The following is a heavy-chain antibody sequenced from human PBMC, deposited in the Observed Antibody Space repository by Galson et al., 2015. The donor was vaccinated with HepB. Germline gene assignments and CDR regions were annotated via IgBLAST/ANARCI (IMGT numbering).Heavy chain of an antibody. D-gene: IGHD3-10*01. CDR1: GFTFSSYA. Sequence: SLRLSCAASGFTFSSYAMHWVRQAPGKGLEWVAVISYGGSNKYYADPVKGRFTISRDNSRNTLYVQMNSLRAEDTAVYYCAILWKEGHYGIPFDYWGQGTLVSVSS. V-gene: IGHV3-30-3*01. CDR2: ISYGGSNK. CDR3: AILWKEGHYGIPFDY. J-gene: IGHJ4*02.